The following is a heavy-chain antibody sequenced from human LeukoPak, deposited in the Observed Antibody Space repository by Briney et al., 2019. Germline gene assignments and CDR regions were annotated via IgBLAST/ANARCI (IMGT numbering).Heavy chain of an antibody. CDR1: RFTFSSYW. CDR2: IKQDGSEK. CDR3: ARDLDFAGHRPTYYFDY. D-gene: IGHD3/OR15-3a*01. J-gene: IGHJ4*02. Sequence: GGSLRLSCAASRFTFSSYWMSWVRQAPGKGLEWVANIKQDGSEKYYVDSVKGRFTISRDNAKNSLYLQMNSLRAEDTAVYYCARDLDFAGHRPTYYFDYWGQGTLVTVSS. V-gene: IGHV3-7*01.